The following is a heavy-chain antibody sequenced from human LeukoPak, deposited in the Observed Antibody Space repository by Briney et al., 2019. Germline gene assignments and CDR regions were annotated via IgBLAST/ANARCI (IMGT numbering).Heavy chain of an antibody. CDR1: GFTFDDYA. CDR3: AKSQQWLVPYFQH. V-gene: IGHV3-9*01. CDR2: ISWNSGSI. J-gene: IGHJ1*01. Sequence: PGRSLRLSCAASGFTFDDYAMHWVRQAPGKGLEWVSGISWNSGSIGYADSVKGRFTISRDNAKNSLYLQMNSLRAEGTALYYCAKSQQWLVPYFQHWGQGTLVTVSS. D-gene: IGHD6-19*01.